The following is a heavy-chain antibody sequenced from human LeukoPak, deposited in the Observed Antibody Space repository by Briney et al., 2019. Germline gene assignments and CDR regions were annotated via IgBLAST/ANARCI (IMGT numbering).Heavy chain of an antibody. Sequence: SETLSLTCTVSGGSLSSSSYYWGWIRQPPGKGLEWIGSIYYSGSTYYNPSLKSRVTISVDTSKNQFSLKLSSVTAADTAVYYCARAQLWLPFDYWGQGTLVTVSS. V-gene: IGHV4-39*01. D-gene: IGHD5-18*01. J-gene: IGHJ4*02. CDR2: IYYSGST. CDR3: ARAQLWLPFDY. CDR1: GGSLSSSSYY.